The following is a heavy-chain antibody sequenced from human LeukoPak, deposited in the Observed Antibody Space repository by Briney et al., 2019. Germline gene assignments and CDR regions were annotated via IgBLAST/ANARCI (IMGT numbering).Heavy chain of an antibody. CDR2: ISSSSSTI. CDR1: GFAFSTYS. J-gene: IGHJ4*02. CDR3: ATQTVAGGY. D-gene: IGHD1-14*01. V-gene: IGHV3-48*01. Sequence: PGGSLRLSCAASGFAFSTYSMNWVRQSPGKGLEWLSYISSSSSTIYYADSVKGRFTISRDNAKNSLYLQMNSLRAEDTAVYYCATQTVAGGYWGQGTLVTVSS.